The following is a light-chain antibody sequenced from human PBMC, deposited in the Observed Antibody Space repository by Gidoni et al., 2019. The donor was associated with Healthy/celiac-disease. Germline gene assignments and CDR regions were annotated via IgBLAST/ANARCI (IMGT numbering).Light chain of an antibody. CDR3: AAWDDSRSGV. Sequence: QSVLTQPPSASGTPGQRVTISCSGSSSNLGSNYVYWYQQLPVTAPKLLIYRNNQRPSGVPDRFAGSKSGTSASLAIRGLRSEEEADYYCAAWDDSRSGVFGGGTKLTVL. CDR2: RNN. J-gene: IGLJ3*02. V-gene: IGLV1-47*01. CDR1: SSNLGSNY.